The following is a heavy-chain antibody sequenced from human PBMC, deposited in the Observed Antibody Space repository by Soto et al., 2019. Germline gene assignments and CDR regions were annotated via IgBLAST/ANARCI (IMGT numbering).Heavy chain of an antibody. CDR2: MYNSGST. Sequence: WTWIRQPPGKGLEWIGFMYNSGSTHYNPSLKSRVTISLDTSKNRFSLNLRSVTAADTAVYYCASMGYHYGSGSYPLDYWGQGTLVTVSS. V-gene: IGHV4-59*08. D-gene: IGHD3-10*01. J-gene: IGHJ4*02. CDR3: ASMGYHYGSGSYPLDY.